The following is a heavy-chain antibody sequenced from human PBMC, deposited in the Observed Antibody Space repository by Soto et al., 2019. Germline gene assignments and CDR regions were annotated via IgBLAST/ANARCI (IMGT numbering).Heavy chain of an antibody. CDR2: MNHSGST. J-gene: IGHJ4*02. V-gene: IGHV4-61*01. CDR3: ARGGTTGLAY. D-gene: IGHD1-1*01. Sequence: PSETLSLTCTVSGGSVSSGSYYWSWIRQPPGKGLEWIGDMNHSGSTIYNPSLKGRVTISVDTSKNQFSLKLNSVTAADTAVYYCARGGTTGLAYWGQGTLVTVSS. CDR1: GGSVSSGSYY.